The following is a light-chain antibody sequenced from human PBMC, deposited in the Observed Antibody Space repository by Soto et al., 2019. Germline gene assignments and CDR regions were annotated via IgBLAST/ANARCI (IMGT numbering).Light chain of an antibody. CDR2: GVT. J-gene: IGLJ1*01. V-gene: IGLV2-14*01. CDR3: SSFTTSYFYV. CDR1: GNDIGAYNY. Sequence: QSALTQPASVSGSPGQSITISCTGSGNDIGAYNYVSWYQQHPGKAPKLLIHGVTRRPSGVSSRFSASKSAYTASLTISGLQAEDEANYYCSSFTTSYFYVFGPGTKLTVL.